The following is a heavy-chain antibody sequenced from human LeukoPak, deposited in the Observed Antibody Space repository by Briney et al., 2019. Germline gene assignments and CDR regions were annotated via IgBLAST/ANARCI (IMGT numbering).Heavy chain of an antibody. V-gene: IGHV3-23*01. CDR1: GFTFSSYA. CDR3: AKGPYGHYYDSSGYYFDY. D-gene: IGHD3-22*01. Sequence: PGGSLRLSCAASGFTFSSYAMSWVRQAPGKGLEWVPAISGSGGSTYYADSVKGRFTISRDNSKNTLYLQMNSLRAEDTAVYYCAKGPYGHYYDSSGYYFDYWGQGTLVTVSS. CDR2: ISGSGGST. J-gene: IGHJ4*02.